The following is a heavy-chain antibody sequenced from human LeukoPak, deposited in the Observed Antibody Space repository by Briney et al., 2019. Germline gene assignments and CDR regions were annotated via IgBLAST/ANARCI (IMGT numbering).Heavy chain of an antibody. CDR1: GFTFGDYA. V-gene: IGHV3-49*03. D-gene: IGHD6-13*01. CDR3: TSPRYSSTWYFDS. J-gene: IGHJ4*02. CDR2: IRSKAYGGTT. Sequence: PGRSLRLSCTASGFTFGDYAMSWFRQAPGKGLEWVGFIRSKAYGGTTEYVASVKGRFIISRDDSKSIAYLQMNSLKTKDTAVYYCTSPRYSSTWYFDSWGQGTLVTVSS.